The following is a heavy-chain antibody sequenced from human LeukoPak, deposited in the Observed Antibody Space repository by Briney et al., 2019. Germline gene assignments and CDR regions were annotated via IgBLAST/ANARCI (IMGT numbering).Heavy chain of an antibody. CDR1: GGSISSGEYY. Sequence: PSETLSLTCTVSGGSISSGEYYWSWIRQPPGKGLEWIGYFSYTGSTYYNPSAKSRVSISVDTSKNQFSLKLTSVTAADTAVYYCARALNGYFYAFDSWGQGTLVTVSS. V-gene: IGHV4-30-4*01. D-gene: IGHD2/OR15-2a*01. J-gene: IGHJ4*02. CDR3: ARALNGYFYAFDS. CDR2: FSYTGST.